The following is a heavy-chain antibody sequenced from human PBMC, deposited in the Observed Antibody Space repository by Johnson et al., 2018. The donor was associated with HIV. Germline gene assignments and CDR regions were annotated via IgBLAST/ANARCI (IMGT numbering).Heavy chain of an antibody. CDR3: ARVRRSGTYYVDAFDI. CDR1: GFTFSSYA. J-gene: IGHJ3*02. CDR2: ISYDGSNK. V-gene: IGHV3-30*04. Sequence: VQLVESGGGVVQPGRSLILSCAASGFTFSSYAMHWVRQAPGKGLEWVAVISYDGSNKYYADSVKGLFTISRDNSKNTLYLQMNSLRAEDTAVYYCARVRRSGTYYVDAFDIWGQGTMVTVSS. D-gene: IGHD1-26*01.